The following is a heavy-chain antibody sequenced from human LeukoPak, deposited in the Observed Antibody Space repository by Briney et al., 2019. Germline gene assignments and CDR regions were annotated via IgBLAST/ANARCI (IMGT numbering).Heavy chain of an antibody. Sequence: PGGSLRLSCAASGFTFSSYWMHWVRQAPGKGLVWVSRINSDGSSTSYADSVKGRFTISRDNAKNTLYLQMNSLRAEDTAVYYCARGHDYGEYYFDYWGQGTLVTVSS. CDR1: GFTFSSYW. V-gene: IGHV3-74*01. D-gene: IGHD4-17*01. CDR3: ARGHDYGEYYFDY. CDR2: INSDGSST. J-gene: IGHJ4*02.